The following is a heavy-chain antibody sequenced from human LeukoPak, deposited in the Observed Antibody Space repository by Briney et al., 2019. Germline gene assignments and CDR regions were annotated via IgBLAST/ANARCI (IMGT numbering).Heavy chain of an antibody. CDR3: AKEGSVCTNGICRYFDF. Sequence: GGSLRLSCAASGFTFRDSAMHWVRQVPGKGLEWVSSISWNSDNIDYVDSVKGRFTISRDNAKNSLYLQMNSLRPEDTASYYCAKEGSVCTNGICRYFDFWGQGALVTVSS. J-gene: IGHJ4*02. D-gene: IGHD2-8*01. CDR1: GFTFRDSA. CDR2: ISWNSDNI. V-gene: IGHV3-9*01.